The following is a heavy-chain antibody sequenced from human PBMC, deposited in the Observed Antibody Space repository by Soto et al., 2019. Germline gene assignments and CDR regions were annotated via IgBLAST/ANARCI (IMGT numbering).Heavy chain of an antibody. CDR1: GYTFTGYC. V-gene: IGHV1-2*04. J-gene: IGHJ3*02. CDR3: ARGPQRGGSGAFDI. Sequence: SVKVSCKASGYTFTGYCRHWVRPAPGQGLEWMGWINPNSGGTNYAQKFQGWVTMTRDTSISTAYMELSRLRSDDTAVYYCARGPQRGGSGAFDIWGQGTMVTVSS. D-gene: IGHD3-10*01. CDR2: INPNSGGT.